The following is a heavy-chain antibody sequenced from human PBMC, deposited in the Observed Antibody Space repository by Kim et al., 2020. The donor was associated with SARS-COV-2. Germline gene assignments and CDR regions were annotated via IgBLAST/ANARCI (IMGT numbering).Heavy chain of an antibody. D-gene: IGHD2-15*01. CDR3: AKVPKYCSGGSCYDY. V-gene: IGHV3-30*02. J-gene: IGHJ4*02. Sequence: VKGRLSNCRDKSKNTLYLQMNSLRAEETAVYYCAKVPKYCSGGSCYDYWGQGTLVTVSS.